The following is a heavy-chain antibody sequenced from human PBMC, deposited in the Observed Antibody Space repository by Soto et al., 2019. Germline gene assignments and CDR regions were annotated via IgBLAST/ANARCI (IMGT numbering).Heavy chain of an antibody. CDR2: ISYDGSNK. CDR1: VFTFSSYG. Sequence: GSLRLSCPASVFTFSSYGMHWVRQAPGKGLEWVAVISYDGSNKYYADSVKGRFTISRDNSKNTLYLQMNSLRAEDTAVYYCAKDGIAVADTNWFDPWGQGTLVTVSS. J-gene: IGHJ5*02. V-gene: IGHV3-30*18. CDR3: AKDGIAVADTNWFDP. D-gene: IGHD6-19*01.